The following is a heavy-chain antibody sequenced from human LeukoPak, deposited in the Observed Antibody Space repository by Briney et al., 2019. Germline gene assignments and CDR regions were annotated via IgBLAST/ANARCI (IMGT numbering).Heavy chain of an antibody. CDR2: IYTSGST. J-gene: IGHJ5*02. CDR1: GGSINNYY. V-gene: IGHV4-4*07. Sequence: TSETLSLTCTVSGGSINNYYWSWIRQPAGKGLEWIGRIYTSGSTNYNPSLKSRVTMSVDTSKNQFSLKLSSVTAADTAVYYCARDRYSSGWYFWFDPWGQGTLVTVSS. D-gene: IGHD6-19*01. CDR3: ARDRYSSGWYFWFDP.